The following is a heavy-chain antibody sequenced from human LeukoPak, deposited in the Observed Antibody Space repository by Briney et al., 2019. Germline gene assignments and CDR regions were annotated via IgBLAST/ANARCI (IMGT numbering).Heavy chain of an antibody. D-gene: IGHD3-22*01. CDR2: ISASGGST. V-gene: IGHV3-23*01. Sequence: PGGPLRLSCAAPEFTLSSYAMTWVRQAPGKALKWVSAISASGGSTYYADSVKGRFTISRDNPKNTLYLQMNSLRAEDTAVYYCAKDPTQTTYYYDSSGYPPFDCWGQGTLVTVSS. CDR1: EFTLSSYA. J-gene: IGHJ4*02. CDR3: AKDPTQTTYYYDSSGYPPFDC.